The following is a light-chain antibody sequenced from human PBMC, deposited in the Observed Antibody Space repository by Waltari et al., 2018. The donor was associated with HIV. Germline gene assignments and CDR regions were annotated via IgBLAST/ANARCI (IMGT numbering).Light chain of an antibody. J-gene: IGLJ1*01. V-gene: IGLV3-1*01. CDR1: NLGDKY. Sequence: SYELTQPPSVSVSPGQTASITCSGDNLGDKYACWYQQKPGQSPVLGIYQDSKRPSGIPERFSGSNSGNTATLTISGTQAMDEADYYCQAWDSSTYVFGTGTKVTVL. CDR2: QDS. CDR3: QAWDSSTYV.